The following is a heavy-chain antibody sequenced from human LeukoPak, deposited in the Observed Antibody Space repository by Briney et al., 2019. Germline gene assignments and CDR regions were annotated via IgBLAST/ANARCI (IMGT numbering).Heavy chain of an antibody. J-gene: IGHJ2*01. CDR1: GDSITIISYY. V-gene: IGHV4-39*01. Sequence: SETLSLTCTVSGDSITIISYYWGWIRQPPGKGLEWIGNIFYGGSTYYNPSLKSRVTIPIDTSKNQFSLKLSSVTAADTAVYYCARTRVEYSERWYFDLWGRGTLVTVSS. CDR2: IFYGGST. CDR3: ARTRVEYSERWYFDL. D-gene: IGHD5-18*01.